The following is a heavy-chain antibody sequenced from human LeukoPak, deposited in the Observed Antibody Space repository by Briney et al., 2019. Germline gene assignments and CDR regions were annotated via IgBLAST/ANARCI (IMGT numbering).Heavy chain of an antibody. V-gene: IGHV4-34*01. Sequence: SETLSLTCAVYGGSFSGYYWSWIRQPPGTGLEWIGEINHSGSTNYNPSLTSRVTISVDTSKNQFSLTLSSVTAADTAVYYCARVVPTREPFTYWGQGTLVTVPS. CDR3: ARVVPTREPFTY. J-gene: IGHJ4*02. D-gene: IGHD2-2*01. CDR2: INHSGST. CDR1: GGSFSGYY.